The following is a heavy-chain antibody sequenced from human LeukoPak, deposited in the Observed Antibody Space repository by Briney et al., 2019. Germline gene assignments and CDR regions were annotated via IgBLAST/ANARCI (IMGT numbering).Heavy chain of an antibody. Sequence: PGVSLRLSCAASGFTFSSYAMHWVRQAPGKGLEWVAVILYDGSNKYYADSVKGRFTISRDNSKNTLYLQMNSLRAEDTAVYYCARGDSVDYWGQGTLVTVSS. V-gene: IGHV3-30-3*01. CDR3: ARGDSVDY. J-gene: IGHJ4*02. CDR2: ILYDGSNK. CDR1: GFTFSSYA. D-gene: IGHD3-16*01.